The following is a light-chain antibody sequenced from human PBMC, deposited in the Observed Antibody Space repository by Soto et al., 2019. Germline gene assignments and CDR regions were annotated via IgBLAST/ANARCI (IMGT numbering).Light chain of an antibody. CDR1: QSVSSY. Sequence: EIVLTQSPATLSLSPGERATLSCRASQSVSSYLAWYQRKPGQAPRLLIYDASNRDTGIPARFSGSGSGTDFTLTISSLEPEDFAVYYCLHRYNWPLTFGGGTKVEIK. CDR3: LHRYNWPLT. V-gene: IGKV3-11*01. J-gene: IGKJ4*01. CDR2: DAS.